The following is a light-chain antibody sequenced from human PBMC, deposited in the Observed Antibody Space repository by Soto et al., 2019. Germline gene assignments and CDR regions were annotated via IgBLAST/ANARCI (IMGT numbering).Light chain of an antibody. CDR1: QSVSSSY. CDR3: QKYGSSRK. Sequence: EIVLTQSPGTLSLSPGXRATLSCRASQSVSSSYLAWYQQKPGQAPGLLIYGASSRATGIPDRFSGNGSGTDFNLAISRREREDFAVYYCQKYGSSRKFGQVTKVDIK. J-gene: IGKJ1*01. CDR2: GAS. V-gene: IGKV3-20*01.